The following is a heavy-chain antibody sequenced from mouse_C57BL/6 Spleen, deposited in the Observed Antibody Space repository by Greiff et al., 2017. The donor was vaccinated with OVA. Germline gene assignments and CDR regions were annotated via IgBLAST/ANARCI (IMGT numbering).Heavy chain of an antibody. CDR1: GYTFTEYT. CDR2: FYPGSGSI. CDR3: ARHEDEDSSRYYFFAY. Sequence: QVQLKESGAELVKPGASVKLSCKASGYTFTEYTIHWVKQRSGQGLEWIGWFYPGSGSIKYNEKFKDKATLTADKSSSTVYMELSRLTSEDSAVYFCARHEDEDSSRYYFFAYWGQGTLVTVSA. V-gene: IGHV1-62-2*01. D-gene: IGHD2-1*01. J-gene: IGHJ3*01.